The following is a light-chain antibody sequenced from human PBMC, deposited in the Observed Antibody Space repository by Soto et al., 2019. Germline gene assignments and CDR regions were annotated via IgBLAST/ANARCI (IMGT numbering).Light chain of an antibody. J-gene: IGKJ4*02. CDR3: HPYNTYSR. V-gene: IGKV1-5*01. Sequence: EIRVSQSPSSLSSSLTYRLAITYRASQSVSNWLAWYQQKRGKAPELLIYDASSLKSAVPSRFSGSGSGTEFTLTISSLQPDDLATYYCHPYNTYSRFGEGSKVAIK. CDR2: DAS. CDR1: QSVSNW.